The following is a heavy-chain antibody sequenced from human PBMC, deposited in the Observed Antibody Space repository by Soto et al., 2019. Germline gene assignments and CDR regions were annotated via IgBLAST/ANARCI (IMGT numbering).Heavy chain of an antibody. CDR2: IYYSGST. J-gene: IGHJ4*02. D-gene: IGHD3-9*01. V-gene: IGHV4-39*01. Sequence: ETLSLTCTVSGGSISSSSYYWGWIRQPPGKGLERIGSIYYSGSTYYNPSLKSRVTISVDTSKNQFSLKLSSVTAADTAVYYCAGVLRYFDWLYHEIDYWGQGTLVTVSS. CDR3: AGVLRYFDWLYHEIDY. CDR1: GGSISSSSYY.